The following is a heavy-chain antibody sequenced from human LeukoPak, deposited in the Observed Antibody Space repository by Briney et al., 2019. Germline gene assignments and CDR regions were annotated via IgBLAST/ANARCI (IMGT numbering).Heavy chain of an antibody. J-gene: IGHJ6*02. D-gene: IGHD3-10*01. Sequence: SGGSLRLSCAASGFTFDDYAMHWVRQAPGKGLEWVSGISWNSGSIGYADSVKGRFTISRDNAKNSLYLQMNSLRAEDTALYYCAKGPHYYGSGSYNHYYYGMDVWGQGTTVTVS. CDR1: GFTFDDYA. CDR3: AKGPHYYGSGSYNHYYYGMDV. V-gene: IGHV3-9*01. CDR2: ISWNSGSI.